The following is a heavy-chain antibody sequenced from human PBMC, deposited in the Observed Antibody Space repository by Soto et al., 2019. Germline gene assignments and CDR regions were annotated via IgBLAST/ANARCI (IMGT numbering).Heavy chain of an antibody. J-gene: IGHJ3*01. CDR1: GLTISGKKY. D-gene: IGHD1-1*01. CDR2: LYDVDGS. CDR3: ATWHEREHAYDV. Sequence: DVPLVESGGGLIQPGESLRLSCAAFGLTISGKKYVAWVRQAPGKGLEWVSGLYDVDGSFYADSVRGRFTTSSDSSKTTVYLQMNDLRPDDPAVYYCATWHEREHAYDVWGQGTTVTVSS. V-gene: IGHV3-53*01.